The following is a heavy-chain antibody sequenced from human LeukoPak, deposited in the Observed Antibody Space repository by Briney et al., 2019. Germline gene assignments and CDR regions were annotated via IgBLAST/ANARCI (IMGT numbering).Heavy chain of an antibody. J-gene: IGHJ6*03. V-gene: IGHV1-69*02. CDR3: AIVPAAPTTYYYYYMDV. CDR1: GGTFSSYT. Sequence: SVKVSCKASGGTFSSYTISWVRQAPGQGLEWMGRIIPILGIANYAQKFQGRVTITADNSTSTAYMELSSLRSEDTAVYYCAIVPAAPTTYYYYYMDVWGKGTTVTVSS. D-gene: IGHD2-2*01. CDR2: IIPILGIA.